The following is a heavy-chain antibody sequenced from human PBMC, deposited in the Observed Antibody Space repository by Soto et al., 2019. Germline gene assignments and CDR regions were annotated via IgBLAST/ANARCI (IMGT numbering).Heavy chain of an antibody. D-gene: IGHD1-26*01. CDR2: IYWDDDK. Sequence: SGPTLRNPAQSLTLTCRFSGFSFTTTGVGVGWIRQPPGKALEWLTLIYWDDDKLYSPSLKSRLAIAKDTANNLVVLTMNNMDPVDTGTYYCVHRRVESSRLWSYGAFDFWGQGTVVTVS. V-gene: IGHV2-5*02. J-gene: IGHJ3*01. CDR1: GFSFTTTGVG. CDR3: VHRRVESSRLWSYGAFDF.